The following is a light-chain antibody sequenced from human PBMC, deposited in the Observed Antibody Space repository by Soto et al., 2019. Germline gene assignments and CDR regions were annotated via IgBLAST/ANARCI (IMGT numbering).Light chain of an antibody. V-gene: IGKV3-11*01. CDR1: QSVSSD. CDR2: DAS. Sequence: EIVLTQSPATLSLSPGERATFSCRASQSVSSDLVWYQQKPGQAPRLLIYDASNRATGVPARFSGSGSGTDFTRTISSLEPEDFAVYYCQQRTNGPPLTFGGGTKVEIK. J-gene: IGKJ4*01. CDR3: QQRTNGPPLT.